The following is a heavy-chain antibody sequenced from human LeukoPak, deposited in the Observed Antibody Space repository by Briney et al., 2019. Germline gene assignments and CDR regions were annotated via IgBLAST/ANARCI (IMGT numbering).Heavy chain of an antibody. D-gene: IGHD6-19*01. CDR1: GYSFTAYY. V-gene: IGHV1-2*02. J-gene: IGHJ4*02. CDR2: IDPNTGST. CDR3: ARSSAWFHFDY. Sequence: ASVKVSCKASGYSFTAYYVHWVRQAPGQGLEWMGWIDPNTGSTDYAQKFKGRVTVTRDTSISTAYMELSRLRSDDTAVYYCARSSAWFHFDYWGQGTLVTVSS.